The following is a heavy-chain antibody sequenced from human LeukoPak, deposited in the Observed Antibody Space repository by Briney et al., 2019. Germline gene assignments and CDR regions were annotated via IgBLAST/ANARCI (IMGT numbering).Heavy chain of an antibody. CDR3: ARALTPSEYSSSSHWTYYYYYGMDV. Sequence: GGSLRLSCAASGFTFSSYAMHWVRQAPGKGLEWVAVISYDGSNKYYADSVKDRFTISRDNSKNTLYLQMNSLRAEDTAVYYCARALTPSEYSSSSHWTYYYYYGMDVWGQGTTVTVSS. CDR1: GFTFSSYA. D-gene: IGHD6-6*01. CDR2: ISYDGSNK. J-gene: IGHJ6*02. V-gene: IGHV3-30*04.